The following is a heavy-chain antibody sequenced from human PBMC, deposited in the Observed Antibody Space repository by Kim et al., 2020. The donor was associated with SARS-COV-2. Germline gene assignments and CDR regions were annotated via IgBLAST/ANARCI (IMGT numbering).Heavy chain of an antibody. Sequence: SETLSLTCAVYGGSFSGYYWSWIRQPPGKGLEWIGEINHSGSTNYNPSLKSRVTISVDTSKNQFSLKLSSVTAADTAVYYCVRSHYGPGGWFDPWGQGTLVTVSS. CDR2: INHSGST. V-gene: IGHV4-34*01. D-gene: IGHD3-10*01. CDR3: VRSHYGPGGWFDP. CDR1: GGSFSGYY. J-gene: IGHJ5*02.